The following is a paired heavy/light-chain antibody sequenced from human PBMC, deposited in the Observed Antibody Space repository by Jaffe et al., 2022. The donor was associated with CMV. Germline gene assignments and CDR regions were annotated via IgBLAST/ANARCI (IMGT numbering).Heavy chain of an antibody. V-gene: IGHV4-34*01. CDR1: GGSFSGYY. D-gene: IGHD6-13*01. CDR2: INHSGST. CDR3: ARGSSWYVVLLSQSLRPFDY. J-gene: IGHJ4*02. Sequence: QVQLQQWGAGLLKPSETLSLTCAVYGGSFSGYYWSWIRQPPGKGLEWIGEINHSGSTNYNPSLKSRVTISVDTSKNQFSLKLSSVTAADTAVYYCARGSSWYVVLLSQSLRPFDYWGQGTLVTVSS.
Light chain of an antibody. CDR3: NSRDSSGIWV. CDR2: GKN. Sequence: SSELTQDPAVSVALGQTVRITCQGDSLRSYYASWYQQKPGQAPVLVIYGKNNRPSGIPDRFSGSSSGNTASLTITGAQAEDEADYYCNSRDSSGIWVFGGGTKLTVL. CDR1: SLRSYY. J-gene: IGLJ3*02. V-gene: IGLV3-19*01.